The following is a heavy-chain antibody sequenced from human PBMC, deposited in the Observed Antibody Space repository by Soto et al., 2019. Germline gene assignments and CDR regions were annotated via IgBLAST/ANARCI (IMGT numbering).Heavy chain of an antibody. Sequence: GGSLRLSCAASGFTFGDYGMSWVRQAPGKGLEWVSGINWNGGSTGYADSVKGRFTISRDNAKNSLYLQMNSLRAEDTALYYCARDIGNYDYFDYWGQGTLVTVSS. J-gene: IGHJ4*02. CDR1: GFTFGDYG. CDR2: INWNGGST. D-gene: IGHD4-4*01. CDR3: ARDIGNYDYFDY. V-gene: IGHV3-20*04.